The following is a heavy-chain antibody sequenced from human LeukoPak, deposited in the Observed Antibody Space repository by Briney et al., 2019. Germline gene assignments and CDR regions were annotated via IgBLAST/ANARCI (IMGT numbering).Heavy chain of an antibody. CDR2: IEQDGSAS. J-gene: IGHJ4*02. CDR1: GFTFSSYW. D-gene: IGHD6-6*01. CDR3: ARGAYDSSSDH. V-gene: IGHV3-7*05. Sequence: PGGSLSLSCAASGFTFSSYWLSWARQPPGKGLQCVASIEQDGSASYYVDSVKGRFTISRDNAKNTVYLQMNSLRAEDTAVYYCARGAYDSSSDHWGQGTLVTVSS.